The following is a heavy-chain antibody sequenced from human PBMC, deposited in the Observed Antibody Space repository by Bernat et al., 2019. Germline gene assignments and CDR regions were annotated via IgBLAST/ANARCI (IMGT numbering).Heavy chain of an antibody. V-gene: IGHV3-74*01. CDR1: GFTFRDYW. CDR2: INIDGTTT. D-gene: IGHD2-15*01. Sequence: QPGGSLRLSCAASGFTFRDYWMDWVRQAPGKGPVWVSRINIDGTTTNYADSVKGRFTMSRDNAKNTVYLQMNSLRAEDTAVYYCVRDSGYCSGGRCADAFDIWGQGTMVTVSS. J-gene: IGHJ3*02. CDR3: VRDSGYCSGGRCADAFDI.